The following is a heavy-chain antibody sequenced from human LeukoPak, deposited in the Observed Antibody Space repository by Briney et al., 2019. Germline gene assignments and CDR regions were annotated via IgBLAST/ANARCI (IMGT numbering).Heavy chain of an antibody. CDR1: GYTFTSYG. CDR2: ISVYNGNT. CDR3: ARGLYDYALPGGMDV. D-gene: IGHD3-16*01. Sequence: ASVKVSCKASGYTFTSYGISWVRQAPGQGLEWMGWISVYNGNTNYAQKLQGRVTMTTDTSTSTAYMELRSLRSDDTAVYYCARGLYDYALPGGMDVWGQGTTVTVSS. V-gene: IGHV1-18*01. J-gene: IGHJ6*02.